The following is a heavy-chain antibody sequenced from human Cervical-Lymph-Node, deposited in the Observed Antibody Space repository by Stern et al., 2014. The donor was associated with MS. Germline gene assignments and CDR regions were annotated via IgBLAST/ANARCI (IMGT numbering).Heavy chain of an antibody. Sequence: VQLEESGAEVKKPGSSVKVSCKASGGTFSSYGISWVRQAPGQGLEWMGGIFPIFGTANYAQKFQGRVTITADKSTSTAYMELSSLRSEDTAVFYWSTPPGGYPPLLRYWGQGTLVPVSS. CDR1: GGTFSSYG. CDR3: STPPGGYPPLLRY. CDR2: IFPIFGTA. D-gene: IGHD3-22*01. J-gene: IGHJ4*02. V-gene: IGHV1-69*06.